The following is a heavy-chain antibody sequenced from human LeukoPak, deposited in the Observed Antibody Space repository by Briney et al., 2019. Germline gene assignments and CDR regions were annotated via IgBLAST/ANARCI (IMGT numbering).Heavy chain of an antibody. CDR2: INPNSGGT. D-gene: IGHD3-9*01. V-gene: IGHV1-2*02. CDR1: GYTFTGYY. CDR3: AREVLRYFDWLSDAFDI. J-gene: IGHJ3*02. Sequence: GASVKVSCKASGYTFTGYYMHWVRQAPGQGLEWMGWINPNSGGTNYAQKFQGRVTMTRDTSISTACMELSRLRSDDTAVYYCAREVLRYFDWLSDAFDIWGQGTMVTVSS.